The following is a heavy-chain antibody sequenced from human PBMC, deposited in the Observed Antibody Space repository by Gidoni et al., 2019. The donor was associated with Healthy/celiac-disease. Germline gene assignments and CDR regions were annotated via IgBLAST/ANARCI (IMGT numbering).Heavy chain of an antibody. Sequence: EVQLVESGGGLVQPGGSLRLSCAASGFTFSSYWMHWVRQAPGKGLVWVSRINSDGSSTSYADSVKGRFTISRDNAKNTLYLQMNSLRAEDTAVYYCARVGSVTMVRGVTHFDYWGQGTLVTVSS. CDR3: ARVGSVTMVRGVTHFDY. V-gene: IGHV3-74*01. J-gene: IGHJ4*02. CDR1: GFTFSSYW. CDR2: INSDGSST. D-gene: IGHD3-10*01.